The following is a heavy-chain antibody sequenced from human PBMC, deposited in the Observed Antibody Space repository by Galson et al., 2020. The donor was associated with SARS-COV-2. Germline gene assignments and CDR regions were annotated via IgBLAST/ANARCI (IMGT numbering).Heavy chain of an antibody. Sequence: GGSLRLSCAASGFTFSSYAMHWVRQAPGKGLEWVAVISYDGSNKYYADSVKGRFTISRDNSKNTLYLQMNSLRAEDTAVYYCASIFDYGDNDYWGQGTLVTVSS. V-gene: IGHV3-30*04. CDR3: ASIFDYGDNDY. CDR1: GFTFSSYA. D-gene: IGHD4-17*01. CDR2: ISYDGSNK. J-gene: IGHJ4*02.